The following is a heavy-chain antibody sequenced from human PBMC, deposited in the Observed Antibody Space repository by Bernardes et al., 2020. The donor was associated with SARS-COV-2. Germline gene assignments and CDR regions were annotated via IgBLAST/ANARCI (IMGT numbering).Heavy chain of an antibody. CDR1: GFTFSSSG. Sequence: GSLRLSCAASGFTFSSSGMSWVRQAPGKGLEWVSAISDDGGITKYTDSVKGRFTISRDTSKNTLYLRMNSLRAEDTAVYYCARRAEKISGYVHRYFDYWGQGTLVTVSS. CDR2: ISDDGGIT. J-gene: IGHJ4*02. CDR3: ARRAEKISGYVHRYFDY. D-gene: IGHD3-22*01. V-gene: IGHV3-23*01.